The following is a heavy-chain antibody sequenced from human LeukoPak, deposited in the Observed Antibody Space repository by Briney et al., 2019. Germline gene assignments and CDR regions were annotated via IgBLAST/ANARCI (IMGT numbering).Heavy chain of an antibody. CDR1: GFSLSKTDVG. CDR3: AQTSYIWGSDCYRAFDM. D-gene: IGHD3-16*02. J-gene: IGHJ3*02. CDR2: IYWNDDK. Sequence: SGPTLVNPTQTLTLTCTFSGFSLSKTDVGVGWIRQPPGKALEWLALIYWNDDKNYRPSLRNRLTITKDTSKNQVVLTMTDMNPADTATYYCAQTSYIWGSDCYRAFDMWGQGTLVTVSP. V-gene: IGHV2-5*01.